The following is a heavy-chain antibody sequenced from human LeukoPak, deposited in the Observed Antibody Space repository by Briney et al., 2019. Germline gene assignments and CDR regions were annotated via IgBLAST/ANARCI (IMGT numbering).Heavy chain of an antibody. CDR1: GFTFSSYS. J-gene: IGHJ6*03. D-gene: IGHD3-10*01. CDR3: ARLWFGEFLYYYYMDV. Sequence: GGSLRLSCAASGFTFSSYSMNWVRQAPGKGLEWVSYTSSSSSTIYYADSVKGRFTLSRDNAKNSLYLQMNSLRAEDTAVYYCARLWFGEFLYYYYMDVWGKGTTVTVSS. CDR2: TSSSSSTI. V-gene: IGHV3-48*04.